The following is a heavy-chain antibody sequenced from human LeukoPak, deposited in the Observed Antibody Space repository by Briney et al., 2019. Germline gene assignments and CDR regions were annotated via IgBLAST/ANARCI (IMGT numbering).Heavy chain of an antibody. CDR3: ARHLTTVTTGFDY. Sequence: PSETLSLTCALSGYSISSGYYWGCIRQPPGKGLEWIGSIYHSGSTYYNPSLKSRVTISVDTSKNQFSLKLSSVTAADTAVYYCARHLTTVTTGFDYWGQGTLVTVSS. CDR2: IYHSGST. CDR1: GYSISSGYY. V-gene: IGHV4-38-2*01. J-gene: IGHJ4*02. D-gene: IGHD4-17*01.